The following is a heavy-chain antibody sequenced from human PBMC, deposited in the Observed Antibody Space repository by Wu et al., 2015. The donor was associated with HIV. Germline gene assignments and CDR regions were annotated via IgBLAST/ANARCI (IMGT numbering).Heavy chain of an antibody. D-gene: IGHD6-25*01. CDR2: INPSSGDT. Sequence: QVELVQSGAEVMRPGASVKLSCKARGYEFKIYYLHWVRQAPGQGLEWMGLINPSSGDTSNAQKFQGTVSMTRDTSTNTVYMEVSSLRSEDTAVYYCVRGQRLLRGAFDIWGQGTMVTVSS. CDR3: VRGQRLLRGAFDI. V-gene: IGHV1-46*02. J-gene: IGHJ3*02. CDR1: GYEFKIYY.